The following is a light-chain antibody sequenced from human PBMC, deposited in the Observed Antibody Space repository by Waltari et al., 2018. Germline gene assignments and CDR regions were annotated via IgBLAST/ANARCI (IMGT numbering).Light chain of an antibody. Sequence: QSALTQPPSASGSPGQSVTISCTGTSSDVGRYNYVSWYQQHPGNAPKLMIYEVSKRPSGVPYRFSGSKSGNTASLTVSGLQAEDETDYYCSSYAGRNNLVFGGGTKLTVL. CDR2: EVS. J-gene: IGLJ2*01. CDR1: SSDVGRYNY. V-gene: IGLV2-8*01. CDR3: SSYAGRNNLV.